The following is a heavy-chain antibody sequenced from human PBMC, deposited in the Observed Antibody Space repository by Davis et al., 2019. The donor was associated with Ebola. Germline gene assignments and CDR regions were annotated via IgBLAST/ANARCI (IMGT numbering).Heavy chain of an antibody. CDR1: GYTFPSYG. CDR3: ARDGRNMQGRRRIDY. J-gene: IGHJ4*02. D-gene: IGHD2/OR15-2a*01. V-gene: IGHV1-18*01. CDR2: ISAYNGNT. Sequence: ASVTVSCKASGYTFPSYGISWVRQAPGQGLEWMGWISAYNGNTNYAQKLQGRVTMTTDTSTSTAYMELRSLRSDDTAVYYCARDGRNMQGRRRIDYWGQGTLVTVSS.